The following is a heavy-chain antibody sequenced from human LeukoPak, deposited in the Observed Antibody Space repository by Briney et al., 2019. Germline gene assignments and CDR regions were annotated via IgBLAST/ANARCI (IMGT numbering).Heavy chain of an antibody. J-gene: IGHJ5*02. CDR2: IYYSGST. D-gene: IGHD1-1*01. Sequence: PSETLSLTCTVSGGTISSYYWNWIRQPPGKGLEWIGYIYYSGSTNYNPSLKSRVTISVDTSKNQFSLKLSSVTAADTAVYYCARVEREFDPWGQGTLVTVSS. CDR3: ARVEREFDP. CDR1: GGTISSYY. V-gene: IGHV4-59*01.